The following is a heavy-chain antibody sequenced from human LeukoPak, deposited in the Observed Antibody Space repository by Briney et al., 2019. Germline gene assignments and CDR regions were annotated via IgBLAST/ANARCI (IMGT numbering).Heavy chain of an antibody. Sequence: GGSLRLSCAASGFTFSSYAMSWVRQAPGKGLEWVPAISGSGGSTYYADSVKGRFTISRDNSKTTLYLQMNSLRAEDTAVYYCAKDSGYCSGGSCYEFPEDYWGQGPLVSVS. CDR1: GFTFSSYA. V-gene: IGHV3-23*01. CDR2: ISGSGGST. CDR3: AKDSGYCSGGSCYEFPEDY. D-gene: IGHD2-15*01. J-gene: IGHJ4*02.